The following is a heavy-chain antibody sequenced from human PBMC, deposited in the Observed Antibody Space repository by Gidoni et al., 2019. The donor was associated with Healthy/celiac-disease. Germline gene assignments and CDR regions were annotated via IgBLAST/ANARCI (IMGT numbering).Heavy chain of an antibody. CDR1: GFTSSRYS. CDR2: ISSRSSYI. J-gene: IGHJ3*02. D-gene: IGHD3-3*01. V-gene: IGHV3-21*01. CDR3: ARDVLEWLNAFDI. Sequence: EVQLVESGRGLVKPGGSLRLSCAASGFTSSRYSMNWVRQAPGKGLEWISSISSRSSYIYYADSVKGRFTISRDNAKNSLYLQMNSLRAEDTAVYYCARDVLEWLNAFDIWGQGTMVTVSS.